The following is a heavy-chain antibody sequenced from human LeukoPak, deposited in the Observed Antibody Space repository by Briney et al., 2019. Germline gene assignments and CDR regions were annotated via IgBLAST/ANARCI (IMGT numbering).Heavy chain of an antibody. CDR2: ISSSSSYI. J-gene: IGHJ4*02. Sequence: GGSLRLSCAASGFSVGDNYMSWVRQAPGKGLEWVSSISSSSSYIYYADSVKGRFTISRDNAKNSLYLQMNSLRAEDTAVYYCARESSSGYSGYDPVAFDYWGQGTLVTVSS. D-gene: IGHD5-12*01. CDR3: ARESSSGYSGYDPVAFDY. CDR1: GFSVGDNY. V-gene: IGHV3-21*01.